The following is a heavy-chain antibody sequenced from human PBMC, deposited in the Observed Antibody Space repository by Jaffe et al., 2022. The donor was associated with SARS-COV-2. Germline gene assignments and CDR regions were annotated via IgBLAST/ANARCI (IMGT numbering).Heavy chain of an antibody. CDR3: ARGGYCSGGSCYGDAFDI. D-gene: IGHD2-15*01. CDR1: GGSISSGDYY. J-gene: IGHJ3*02. V-gene: IGHV4-30-4*01. Sequence: QVQLQESGPGLVKPSQTLSLTCTVSGGSISSGDYYWSWIRQPPGKGLEWIGYIYYSGSTYYNPSLKSRVTISVDTSKNQFSLKLSSVTAADTAVYYCARGGYCSGGSCYGDAFDIWGQGTMVTVSS. CDR2: IYYSGST.